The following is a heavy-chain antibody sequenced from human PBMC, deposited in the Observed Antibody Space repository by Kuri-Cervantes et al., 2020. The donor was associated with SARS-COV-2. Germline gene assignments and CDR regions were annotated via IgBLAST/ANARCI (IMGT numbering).Heavy chain of an antibody. CDR2: ISWNSGSI. V-gene: IGHV3-9*01. CDR1: GFTFDDYA. D-gene: IGHD6-6*01. Sequence: SLKISCAASGFTFDDYAMHWVWQAPGKGLEWVSGISWNSGSIGYADSVRGRFTISRDNAKNSLYLQMNSLRAEDTAVYYCARGETSSSEYYYYYMDVWGKGTTVTVSS. J-gene: IGHJ6*03. CDR3: ARGETSSSEYYYYYMDV.